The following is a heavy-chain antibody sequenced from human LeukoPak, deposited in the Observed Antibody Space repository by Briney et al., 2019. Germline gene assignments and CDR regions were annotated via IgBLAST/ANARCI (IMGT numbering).Heavy chain of an antibody. CDR1: GYTFTSYG. V-gene: IGHV1-18*01. D-gene: IGHD1-26*01. J-gene: IGHJ6*03. CDR2: ISAYNGNT. CDR3: ARDLTEQYSGSYTGMNYYYYYMDV. Sequence: ASVKVSFKASGYTFTSYGISWVRQAPGQGLEWMGWISAYNGNTIYAQELQGRVTMTTDTSTSTAYMELRSLRSDDTAVYYCARDLTEQYSGSYTGMNYYYYYMDVWGKGTTVTVSS.